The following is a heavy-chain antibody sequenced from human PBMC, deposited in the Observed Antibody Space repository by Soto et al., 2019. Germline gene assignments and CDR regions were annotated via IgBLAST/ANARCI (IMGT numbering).Heavy chain of an antibody. CDR3: ARRTRECSSSSCYDYYYYMDV. D-gene: IGHD2-2*01. J-gene: IGHJ6*03. Sequence: QVQLQESGPGLVKPSETLSLTCNVSGGSISSHYWSWIRQPPGKGLEWIGYIFDSGSTSYNPSLKSRVTISGDTSKNQFSLKLSSVTAADTAVYYCARRTRECSSSSCYDYYYYMDVWGKGTTVTVSS. V-gene: IGHV4-59*08. CDR1: GGSISSHY. CDR2: IFDSGST.